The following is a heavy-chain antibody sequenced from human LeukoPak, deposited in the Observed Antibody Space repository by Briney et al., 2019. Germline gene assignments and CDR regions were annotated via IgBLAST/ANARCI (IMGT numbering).Heavy chain of an antibody. J-gene: IGHJ4*02. V-gene: IGHV7-4-1*02. CDR1: GYSFNSQG. CDR3: ARVGGSGSLDYYYFDY. CDR2: INTDSGNP. D-gene: IGHD3-10*01. Sequence: GASVKVSCKASGYSFNSQGMNWVRQAPGQGLEWMGWINTDSGNPTYAQGFTGRFVFSLDTSVNTAYLQISSLKAEDTAVYYCARVGGSGSLDYYYFDYWGQGTLVTVSS.